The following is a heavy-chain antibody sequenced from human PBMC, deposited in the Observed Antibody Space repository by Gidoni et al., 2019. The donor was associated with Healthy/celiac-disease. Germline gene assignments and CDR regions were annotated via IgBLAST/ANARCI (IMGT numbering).Heavy chain of an antibody. CDR3: ARPRAVAGPLDAFDI. Sequence: QVQLVQSGAEVKKPGASVKGACKASGYTFTGYYMHWVRQAPGHGLEWMGWINPNSGGTNYAQKFQGRVTMTRDTSISTAYMELSRLSSDDTAVYYCARPRAVAGPLDAFDIWGQGTMVTVSS. J-gene: IGHJ3*02. V-gene: IGHV1-2*02. CDR2: INPNSGGT. D-gene: IGHD6-19*01. CDR1: GYTFTGYY.